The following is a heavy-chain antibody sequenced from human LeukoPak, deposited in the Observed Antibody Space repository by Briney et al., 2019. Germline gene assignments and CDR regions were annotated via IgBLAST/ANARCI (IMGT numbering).Heavy chain of an antibody. CDR2: TYTSGST. V-gene: IGHV4-61*02. J-gene: IGHJ6*03. CDR1: GGSISSGSYY. D-gene: IGHD6-6*01. Sequence: SETLSLTCTVSGGSISSGSYYWSWIRQPAGKGLEWIGRTYTSGSTNYNPSLKSRVTISVDTSKNQFSLKLSSVTAADTAVYYCARVGRVYSSSSGGYYYYYMDVWGKGTTVTVSS. CDR3: ARVGRVYSSSSGGYYYYYMDV.